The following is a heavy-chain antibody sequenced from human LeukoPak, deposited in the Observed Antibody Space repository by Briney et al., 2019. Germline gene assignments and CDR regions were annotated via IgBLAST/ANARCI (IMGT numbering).Heavy chain of an antibody. CDR2: ISAYNGNT. J-gene: IGHJ4*02. CDR3: ARETSGYLHY. V-gene: IGHV1-18*01. CDR1: GYTFTSYG. Sequence: GASVKVSCKASGYTFTSYGISWVRQAPGQGLEWMGWISAYNGNTNYAQKLQGRVTMTRDTSTSTVYMELYSLRSEDTAVYYCARETSGYLHYWGQGTLVTVSS. D-gene: IGHD3-22*01.